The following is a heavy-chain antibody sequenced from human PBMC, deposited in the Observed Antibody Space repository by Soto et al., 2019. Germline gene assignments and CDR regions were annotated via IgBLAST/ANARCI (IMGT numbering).Heavy chain of an antibody. CDR1: GFTFSSYW. J-gene: IGHJ6*02. CDR3: ASHGVDTAMVTGGGPYYYYELEV. CDR2: IKQDGREK. D-gene: IGHD5-18*01. V-gene: IGHV3-7*01. Sequence: RLSCAASGFTFSSYWVSWGRQAPGKGLKWVANIKQDGREKYYVDSVKGRFTISRDNAKNSLYLQMNSLRAEDTAVYYCASHGVDTAMVTGGGPYYYYELEVRGPGTTVTVSS.